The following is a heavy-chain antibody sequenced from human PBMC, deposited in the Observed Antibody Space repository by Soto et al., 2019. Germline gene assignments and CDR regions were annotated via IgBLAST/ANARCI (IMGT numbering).Heavy chain of an antibody. CDR3: ARVVYSTAADWPWFDP. D-gene: IGHD6-13*01. V-gene: IGHV3-48*02. CDR1: GFTFSVYT. Sequence: EAQLVESGGVLVQPGGSLRISCAASGFTFSVYTMHWFRKSPGKGLEWISSITSSGTTISYADSVKGRFTISRDNAKSSLFLQMDTLRDEDTAVYYCARVVYSTAADWPWFDPWGQGTLVTVSS. J-gene: IGHJ5*02. CDR2: ITSSGTTI.